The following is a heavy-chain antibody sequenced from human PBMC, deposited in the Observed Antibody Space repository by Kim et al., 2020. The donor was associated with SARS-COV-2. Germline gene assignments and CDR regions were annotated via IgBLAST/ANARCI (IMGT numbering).Heavy chain of an antibody. J-gene: IGHJ4*02. CDR3: ATSYDFWG. Sequence: SGSTYYVPSLSRRATISVDTSKNQFSLKLSSVTAAETAVYYCATSYDFWGWGQGTLVTVSS. V-gene: IGHV4-30-2*04. D-gene: IGHD3-3*01. CDR2: SGST.